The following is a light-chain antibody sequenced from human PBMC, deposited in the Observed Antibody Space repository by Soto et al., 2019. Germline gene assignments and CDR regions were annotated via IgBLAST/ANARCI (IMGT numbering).Light chain of an antibody. V-gene: IGLV2-8*01. CDR3: SSYAGSTRV. CDR2: EVS. Sequence: QSALTQPPSASGSPGQSVTISCTGTSSDVGGYNYVSWYQQHPGKAPKLMIYEVSKRPSGVPDRFSGSKSGNTASLTVSGLQAEDEADYYCSSYAGSTRVLGTGTKVTVL. CDR1: SSDVGGYNY. J-gene: IGLJ1*01.